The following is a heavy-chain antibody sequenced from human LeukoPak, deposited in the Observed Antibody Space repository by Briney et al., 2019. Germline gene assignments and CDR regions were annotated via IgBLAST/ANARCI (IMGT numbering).Heavy chain of an antibody. CDR1: GFTFSSYW. D-gene: IGHD2-2*01. CDR2: IKQDGSEK. J-gene: IGHJ4*02. V-gene: IGHV3-7*01. Sequence: EGSLRLSCAASGFTFSSYWMSWVRQAPGKGLEWVANIKQDGSEKYYVDSVKGRFTISRDNAKNSLYLQMNSLRAEDTAVYYCAREYCSSTSCPRGYYFDYWGQGTLVTVSS. CDR3: AREYCSSTSCPRGYYFDY.